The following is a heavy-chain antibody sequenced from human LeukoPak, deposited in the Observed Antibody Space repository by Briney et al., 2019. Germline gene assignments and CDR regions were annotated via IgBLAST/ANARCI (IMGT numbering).Heavy chain of an antibody. CDR3: ARGSADPY. J-gene: IGHJ4*02. Sequence: GGSLRLSCEASGFTFSSHWMHWFRQAPGKGLVWVSQIDPDGTSTTYADSVKGRFTISRDNAKNTLYLQMNSLRAEDTAVYYCARGSADPYWGQGTLVTVSS. CDR2: IDPDGTST. V-gene: IGHV3-74*01. D-gene: IGHD1-26*01. CDR1: GFTFSSHW.